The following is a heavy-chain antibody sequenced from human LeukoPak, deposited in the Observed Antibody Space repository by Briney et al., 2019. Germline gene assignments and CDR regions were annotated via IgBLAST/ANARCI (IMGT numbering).Heavy chain of an antibody. J-gene: IGHJ4*02. Sequence: GGSLRFSCAASGFTFSSYSMNGVRQAPGKGLEWVSSISSSSSYIYYADSVKGRFTISRDNAKNSLYLQMNSLRAEDTAVYYCARDLGYSYGPFGYWGQGTLVTVSS. CDR2: ISSSSSYI. CDR1: GFTFSSYS. D-gene: IGHD5-18*01. CDR3: ARDLGYSYGPFGY. V-gene: IGHV3-21*01.